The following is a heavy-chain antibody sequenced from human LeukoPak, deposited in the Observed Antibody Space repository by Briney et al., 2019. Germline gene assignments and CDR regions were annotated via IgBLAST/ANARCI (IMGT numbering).Heavy chain of an antibody. CDR2: ISSNGGST. V-gene: IGHV3-64*01. Sequence: PGGSLRLSCAASGFTFSNYAMHWVRQAPGKGLEYVSAISSNGGSTYYANSVKGSFTISRDNSKNTLYLQMGSLRAEDMAVYYCARPLAGLIFGVADWGQGTLVTVSS. CDR3: ARPLAGLIFGVAD. D-gene: IGHD3-3*01. J-gene: IGHJ4*02. CDR1: GFTFSNYA.